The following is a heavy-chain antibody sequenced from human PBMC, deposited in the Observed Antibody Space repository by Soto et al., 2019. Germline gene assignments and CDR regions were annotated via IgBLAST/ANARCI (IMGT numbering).Heavy chain of an antibody. CDR1: GYNFTSHA. J-gene: IGHJ4*02. CDR3: ATGNTTWNFDS. V-gene: IGHV1-8*01. D-gene: IGHD2-2*01. Sequence: ASVKVSCKASGYNFTSHALNWMRQATGRGLEWMGWMNPKTGTTFYAPKFRDRVTMTRDTSTTTAYMDLTSLRSDDTAVYFCATGNTTWNFDSWGQGTVVTVSS. CDR2: MNPKTGTT.